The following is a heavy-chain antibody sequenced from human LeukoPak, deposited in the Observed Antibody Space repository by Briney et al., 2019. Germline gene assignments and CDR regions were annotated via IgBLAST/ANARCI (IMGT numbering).Heavy chain of an antibody. D-gene: IGHD5-18*01. Sequence: SRTLSLTCTVSGGSLSSGSDYWSWTRQPAGKGLEWVGRIYTSGSTNYNPSLKSRVTISVDTSKNQFSLKLRSVTAADTAVYYCARDRGYSYSTTKAFDIWGQGTMVTVSS. CDR1: GGSLSSGSDY. CDR3: ARDRGYSYSTTKAFDI. CDR2: IYTSGST. J-gene: IGHJ3*02. V-gene: IGHV4-61*02.